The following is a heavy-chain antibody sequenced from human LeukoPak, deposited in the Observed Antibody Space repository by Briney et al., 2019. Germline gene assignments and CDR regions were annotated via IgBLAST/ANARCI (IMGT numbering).Heavy chain of an antibody. CDR2: IYTSGST. J-gene: IGHJ4*02. CDR1: GRSISSYY. Sequence: SETLSLTCTVSGRSISSYYWSWIRQPAGKGLEWIGRIYTSGSTNYNHSLKSRVTMSVDTSKNQFSLKLSSVTAADTAVYYCARDRGNSAWIDYWGQGTLVTVSS. CDR3: ARDRGNSAWIDY. V-gene: IGHV4-4*07. D-gene: IGHD1-7*01.